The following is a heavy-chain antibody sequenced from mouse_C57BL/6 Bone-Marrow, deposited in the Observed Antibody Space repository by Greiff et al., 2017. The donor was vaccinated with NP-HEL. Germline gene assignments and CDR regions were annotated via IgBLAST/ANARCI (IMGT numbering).Heavy chain of an antibody. D-gene: IGHD1-1*01. Sequence: EVKLEESGGGLVQPGESLKLSCESNEYEFPSHDMSWVRKTPEKRLELVAAINSDGGSPYYPDTMEGRFILSRDNTKKTLYLQRSSLRSEDTALYNCARHGAPNYDGSPYAMDYWGQGTSVTVSS. CDR3: ARHGAPNYDGSPYAMDY. J-gene: IGHJ4*01. V-gene: IGHV5-2*03. CDR1: EYEFPSHD. CDR2: INSDGGSP.